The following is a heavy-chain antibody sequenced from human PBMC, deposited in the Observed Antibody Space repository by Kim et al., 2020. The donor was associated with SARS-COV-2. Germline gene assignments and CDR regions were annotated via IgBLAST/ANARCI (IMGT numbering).Heavy chain of an antibody. D-gene: IGHD3-10*01. CDR3: ARGSWLVRDYYFDY. J-gene: IGHJ4*02. Sequence: AVSVKSRITINPDTSKTQFSLQLNSVTPEDTAVYYCARGSWLVRDYYFDYWGQGTLVTVSS. V-gene: IGHV6-1*01.